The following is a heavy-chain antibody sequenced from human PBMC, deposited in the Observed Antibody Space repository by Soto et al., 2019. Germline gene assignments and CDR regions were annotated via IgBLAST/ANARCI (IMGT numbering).Heavy chain of an antibody. V-gene: IGHV3-11*01. CDR1: GFTFSDYY. CDR2: ISSSGSTI. D-gene: IGHD4-17*01. CDR3: ARGMTTVVTRGYYYGMDV. J-gene: IGHJ6*02. Sequence: LRLSCAASGFTFSDYYMSWIRQAPGKGLEWLSYISSSGSTIYYADSVKGRLTVSRDNAKNSLYLQMSSLRAEDTAVYYCARGMTTVVTRGYYYGMDVWGQGTTVTVSS.